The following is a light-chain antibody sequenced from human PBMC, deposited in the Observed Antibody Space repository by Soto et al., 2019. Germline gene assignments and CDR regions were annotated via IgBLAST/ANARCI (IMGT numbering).Light chain of an antibody. CDR3: ASNTSTWV. CDR1: SGNIGGQNS. Sequence: QSALTQPAPVSGSPGQTISISCIGTSGNIGGQNSVSWYQQYPGKAPKLIIYEVTKRPSGISNRFSGSESANTASLTISGLQADDEAAYFCASNTSTWVFGGGTKLTVL. V-gene: IGLV2-14*03. J-gene: IGLJ3*02. CDR2: EVT.